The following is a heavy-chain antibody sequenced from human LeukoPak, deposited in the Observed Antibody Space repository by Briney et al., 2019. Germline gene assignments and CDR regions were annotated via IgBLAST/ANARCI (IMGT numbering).Heavy chain of an antibody. J-gene: IGHJ3*01. Sequence: SETLFLTCSVSDGSITGYYWSWIRQPPGKGLEWIGFIYYSVSASYNPSFKSRVTISVDTSTNQISLRLNSVTAADTAVYYCARTLTTAFDLWGQGTMLIVSS. CDR2: IYYSVSA. CDR1: DGSITGYY. D-gene: IGHD1-1*01. V-gene: IGHV4-59*06. CDR3: ARTLTTAFDL.